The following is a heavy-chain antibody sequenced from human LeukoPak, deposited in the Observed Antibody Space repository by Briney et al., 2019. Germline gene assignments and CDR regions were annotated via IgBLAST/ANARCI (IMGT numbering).Heavy chain of an antibody. CDR3: ARIFRGYSGGGWYKSWFDP. Sequence: SETLSLTCAVYGGSFSGYYWSWIRQPPGKGLEWIGEINHSGSTNYNPSLMSRVAISVDTSKNQFSLKLTSVTAADMAVYFCARIFRGYSGGGWYKSWFDPWGQGTLVTVSS. CDR2: INHSGST. D-gene: IGHD2-15*01. V-gene: IGHV4-34*01. CDR1: GGSFSGYY. J-gene: IGHJ5*02.